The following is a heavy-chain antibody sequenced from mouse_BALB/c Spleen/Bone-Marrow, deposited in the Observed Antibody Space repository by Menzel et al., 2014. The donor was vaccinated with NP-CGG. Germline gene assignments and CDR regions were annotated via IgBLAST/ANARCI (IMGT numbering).Heavy chain of an antibody. J-gene: IGHJ1*01. CDR3: ARGYYVYWYFDV. Sequence: QVHVKQSGAELVRPGTSVKVSCKASGYAFTNYLIEWVKQRPGQGLEWIGVINPGSGDTNYNEKFKGKATLTADKSSNTAYMQFSSLTSDDSAVYFCARGYYVYWYFDVWGAGTTVTVSS. CDR1: GYAFTNYL. D-gene: IGHD1-1*01. CDR2: INPGSGDT. V-gene: IGHV1-54*01.